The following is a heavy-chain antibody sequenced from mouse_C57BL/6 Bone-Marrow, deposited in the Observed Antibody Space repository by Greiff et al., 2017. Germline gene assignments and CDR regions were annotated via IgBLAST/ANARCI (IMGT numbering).Heavy chain of an antibody. Sequence: EVMLVESGGGLVKPGGSLKLSCAASGFTFSDYGMHWVRQAPEKGLEWVAYISRGSSTIYYADTVKGRFTFSRDNAKNTRFLQMTSLRSEDTAMYYCARPGDYGAWLAYWGQGTLVTVSA. CDR1: GFTFSDYG. CDR3: ARPGDYGAWLAY. V-gene: IGHV5-17*01. J-gene: IGHJ3*01. D-gene: IGHD2-4*01. CDR2: ISRGSSTI.